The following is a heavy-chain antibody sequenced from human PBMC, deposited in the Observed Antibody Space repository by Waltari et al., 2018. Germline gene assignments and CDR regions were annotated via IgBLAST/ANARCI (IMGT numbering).Heavy chain of an antibody. J-gene: IGHJ4*02. CDR2: IYYSGST. V-gene: IGHV4-39*01. Sequence: QLQLQESGPGLVKPSETLSLTCTVPAGPSSSGNYYWGWIRQSPGKGLEWIGSIYYSGSTSYNPSLKSRVTISVDTPKHQFSLKLSSVTAADTAVYYCARSLHIFRAAAGMFDYWGQGSLVIVSS. CDR3: ARSLHIFRAAAGMFDY. D-gene: IGHD6-13*01. CDR1: AGPSSSGNYY.